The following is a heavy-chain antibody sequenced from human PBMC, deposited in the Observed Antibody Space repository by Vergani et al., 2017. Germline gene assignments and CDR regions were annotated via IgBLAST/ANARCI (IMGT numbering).Heavy chain of an antibody. Sequence: QVQLVESGGGVVQPGRSLRLSCAASGFTFSSYAMHWVRQAPGKGLEWVAVISYDGSNKYYADSVKGRFTISRDNSKNTLYLQMNSLRAEDTAVYYCARGRGSSSLNWFDPWGEGTLVTVSS. CDR1: GFTFSSYA. V-gene: IGHV3-30-3*01. J-gene: IGHJ5*02. CDR3: ARGRGSSSLNWFDP. CDR2: ISYDGSNK. D-gene: IGHD6-13*01.